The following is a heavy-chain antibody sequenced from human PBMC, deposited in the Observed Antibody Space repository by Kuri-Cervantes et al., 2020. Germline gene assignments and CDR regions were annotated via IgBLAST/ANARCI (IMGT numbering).Heavy chain of an antibody. D-gene: IGHD6-13*01. CDR2: IWYDGSNK. V-gene: IGHV3-30*02. CDR3: AKILYSSSWYGDY. CDR1: GFTFSSYG. J-gene: IGHJ4*02. Sequence: GGSLRLSCAASGFTFSSYGMHWVRQAPGKGLEWVAVIWYDGSNKYYADSVKGRFAISRDNSKNTLYLQMNSLRAEDTAVYYCAKILYSSSWYGDYWGQGTLVTVSS.